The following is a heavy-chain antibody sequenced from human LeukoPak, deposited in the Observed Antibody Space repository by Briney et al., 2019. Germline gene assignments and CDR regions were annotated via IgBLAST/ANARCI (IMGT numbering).Heavy chain of an antibody. CDR1: GYTFTSYD. D-gene: IGHD6-19*01. CDR2: MNPNSGNT. Sequence: ASVKVSCKASGYTFTSYDINWVRQATGQGLEWMGWMNPNSGNTGYAQKFQGRVTMTRNTSISTAYMELSSLRSEDTAVYYCARAVRRHTVAGTKSTVYYFDYWGQGTLVTVSS. CDR3: ARAVRRHTVAGTKSTVYYFDY. J-gene: IGHJ4*02. V-gene: IGHV1-8*01.